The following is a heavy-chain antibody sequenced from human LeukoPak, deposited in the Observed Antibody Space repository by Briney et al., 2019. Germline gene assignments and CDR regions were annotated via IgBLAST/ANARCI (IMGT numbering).Heavy chain of an antibody. CDR2: IRYDGSNK. CDR3: AKVVAGAPPVPFDY. CDR1: GFTFSSYG. J-gene: IGHJ4*02. V-gene: IGHV3-30*02. Sequence: GGSLRLSCAASGFTFSSYGMHWVRQAPGKGLEWVAFIRYDGSNKYYADSVKGRFTISRDNSKNTLYLQMNSLRSEDTAVYYCAKVVAGAPPVPFDYWGQGTLVTVSS. D-gene: IGHD1-26*01.